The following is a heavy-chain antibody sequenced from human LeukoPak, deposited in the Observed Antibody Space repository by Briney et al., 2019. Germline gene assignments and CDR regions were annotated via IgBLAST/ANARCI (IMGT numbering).Heavy chain of an antibody. Sequence: GGSLRLSCAASGFTFTSYAMSWVRQAPGKVLEWVSTISGGGGITYYADSVKGRFTISRDSSKKTLYLQMNSLRGGDTAVYYCAKDQNYDILTGLRWYYGMNVWGQGTTVTVSS. CDR1: GFTFTSYA. D-gene: IGHD3-9*01. CDR3: AKDQNYDILTGLRWYYGMNV. CDR2: ISGGGGIT. J-gene: IGHJ6*02. V-gene: IGHV3-23*01.